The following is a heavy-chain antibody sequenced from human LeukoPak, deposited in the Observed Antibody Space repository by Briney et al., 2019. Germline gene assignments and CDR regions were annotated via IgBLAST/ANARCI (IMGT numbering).Heavy chain of an antibody. V-gene: IGHV1-24*01. Sequence: ASVNVSCKVSGYTLTELSMHWVRQAPGKGLEWMGGFDPEDGETIYAQKFQGRVTMTEDTSTDTAYMELSSLRSEDTAVYYCATIAVAGTFSPWFDYWGQGTLVTVSS. CDR1: GYTLTELS. D-gene: IGHD6-19*01. CDR3: ATIAVAGTFSPWFDY. CDR2: FDPEDGET. J-gene: IGHJ4*02.